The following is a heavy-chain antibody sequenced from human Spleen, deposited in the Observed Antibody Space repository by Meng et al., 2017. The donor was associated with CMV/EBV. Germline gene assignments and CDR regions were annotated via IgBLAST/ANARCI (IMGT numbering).Heavy chain of an antibody. CDR3: ARGGSGITIFGVVIMASNFDY. CDR1: FSCYY. V-gene: IGHV4-34*01. D-gene: IGHD3-3*01. CDR2: INHSGST. J-gene: IGHJ4*02. Sequence: FSCYYWSWIRQPPGKGLEWIGEINHSGSTNYNPSIKSRVTISVDTSKNQFSLKLSSVTAADTAVYYCARGGSGITIFGVVIMASNFDYWGQGTLVTVSS.